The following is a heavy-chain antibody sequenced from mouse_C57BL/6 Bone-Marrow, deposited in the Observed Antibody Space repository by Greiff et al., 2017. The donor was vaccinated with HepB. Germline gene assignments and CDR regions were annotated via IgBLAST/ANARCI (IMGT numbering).Heavy chain of an antibody. D-gene: IGHD2-3*01. V-gene: IGHV6-6*01. CDR2: IRNKANNHAT. CDR1: GFTFSDAW. J-gene: IGHJ4*01. Sequence: EVKLVESGGGLVQPGGSMKLSCAASGFTFSDAWMDWVRQSPEKGLEWVAEIRNKANNHATYYAESVKGRFTISRDDSKSSVYLQMNSLRAEDTGIYYCTRGCPYEYYAMDYWGQGTSVTVSS. CDR3: TRGCPYEYYAMDY.